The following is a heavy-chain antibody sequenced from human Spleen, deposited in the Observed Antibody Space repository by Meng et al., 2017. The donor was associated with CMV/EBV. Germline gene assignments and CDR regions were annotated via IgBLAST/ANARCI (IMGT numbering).Heavy chain of an antibody. CDR2: IKQDETEK. D-gene: IGHD1-1*01. CDR3: ARDYLSPLQLFNDY. CDR1: GFTFSSYS. J-gene: IGHJ4*02. V-gene: IGHV3-7*01. Sequence: GESLKISCAASGFTFSSYSMSWVRQAPGKGLEWVANIKQDETEKYYVDSVKGRFTISRDNAKNSLYLQMNSLRAEDTALYYCARDYLSPLQLFNDYWGQGTLVTVSS.